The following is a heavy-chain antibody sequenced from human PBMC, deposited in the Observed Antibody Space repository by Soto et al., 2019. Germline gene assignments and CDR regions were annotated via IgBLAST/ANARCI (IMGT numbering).Heavy chain of an antibody. J-gene: IGHJ6*02. V-gene: IGHV3-48*01. CDR2: ISSSSSTI. CDR1: GLTFSSYS. Sequence: GGSLRLSCAASGLTFSSYSMNWVRQAPGKGLEWVSYISSSSSTIYYADSVKGRFTISRDNAKNSLYLQMNSLRAEDTAVYYCAFGEESRYYYYGRHVWGQGTTVTV. D-gene: IGHD3-10*01. CDR3: AFGEESRYYYYGRHV.